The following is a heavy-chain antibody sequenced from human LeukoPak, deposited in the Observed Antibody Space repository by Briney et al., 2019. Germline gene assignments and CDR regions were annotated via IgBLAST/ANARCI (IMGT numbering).Heavy chain of an antibody. CDR1: GYSISSGYY. Sequence: SETLSLTCKVSGYSISSGYYWVWIRQPPGKGLEWIGSIYHSGTTYYNPSFKSRVTISVDTSKNQFSLKLSSVTAADTAVYYCARAQPYMDVWGKGTKVTVSS. CDR3: ARAQPYMDV. V-gene: IGHV4-38-2*02. CDR2: IYHSGTT. J-gene: IGHJ6*03.